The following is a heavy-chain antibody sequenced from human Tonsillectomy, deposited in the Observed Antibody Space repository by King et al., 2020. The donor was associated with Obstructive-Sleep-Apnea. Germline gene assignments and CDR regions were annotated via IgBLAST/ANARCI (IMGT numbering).Heavy chain of an antibody. V-gene: IGHV3-30*02. Sequence: VQLVESGGGVVQPGRSLRLSCAASGFTFSNYGMHWVRQAPGKWLEWVAFNRYEGSNKYYGESVKGRFTISRDNSKNTQNLQMNSLRPEDTAVYYCARGSYSSGWEGDYWGQGTLVIVSS. J-gene: IGHJ4*02. CDR3: ARGSYSSGWEGDY. D-gene: IGHD6-19*01. CDR1: GFTFSNYG. CDR2: NRYEGSNK.